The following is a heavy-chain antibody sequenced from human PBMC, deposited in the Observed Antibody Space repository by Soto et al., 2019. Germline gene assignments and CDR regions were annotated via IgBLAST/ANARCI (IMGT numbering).Heavy chain of an antibody. Sequence: QVQLVQSGAEVKKPGSSVKVSCKASGGTFSSFTISWVRHAPGQGLEWMGGIIPIYGTANYAQKVQGRVTITADASTRTAYMELSSLRSEDTAVYYCAKDRRADWESYYYYAMDVWGQGTKVTVSS. J-gene: IGHJ6*02. CDR3: AKDRRADWESYYYYAMDV. D-gene: IGHD1-26*01. CDR2: IIPIYGTA. CDR1: GGTFSSFT. V-gene: IGHV1-69*01.